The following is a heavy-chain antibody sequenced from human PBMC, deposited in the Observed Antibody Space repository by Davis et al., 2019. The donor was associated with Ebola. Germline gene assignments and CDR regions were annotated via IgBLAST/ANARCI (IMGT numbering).Heavy chain of an antibody. J-gene: IGHJ3*01. CDR3: AKAGPTHYDILTGSTV. D-gene: IGHD3-9*01. CDR1: GFAFSNYA. V-gene: IGHV3-23*01. Sequence: GESLKISCAASGFAFSNYAMSWVRQAPGKGLEWVSSISGSGGTTYSADSVKGRFTISRDNSKNTLYLQMSGLRVEDTAVYYCAKAGPTHYDILTGSTVWGQGTMVTVSS. CDR2: ISGSGGTT.